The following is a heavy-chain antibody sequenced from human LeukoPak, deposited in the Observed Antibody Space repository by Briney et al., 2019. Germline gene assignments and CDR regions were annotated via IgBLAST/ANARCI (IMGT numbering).Heavy chain of an antibody. CDR1: GGSVRSGDYY. J-gene: IGHJ4*02. Sequence: PSETLSLTCTVSGGSVRSGDYYWAWIRQPPGTGLEWIGSVYYTGTTYYNPSPKSRVTISVDTSKNQFSLRLSSVTAADTAVYYCARPTSRTRGSYDYWGQGILVTVSS. CDR3: ARPTSRTRGSYDY. D-gene: IGHD3-16*01. V-gene: IGHV4-39*01. CDR2: VYYTGTT.